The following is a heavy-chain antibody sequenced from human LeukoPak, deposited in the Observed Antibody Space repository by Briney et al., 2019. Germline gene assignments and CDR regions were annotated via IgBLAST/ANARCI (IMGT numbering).Heavy chain of an antibody. D-gene: IGHD3-16*01. J-gene: IGHJ4*02. CDR2: LSSNGGST. V-gene: IGHV3-64D*06. CDR1: GFTFSTYA. CDR3: VKVGGGFYDY. Sequence: PGGSLRLSCSASGFTFSTYAMHWVRQAPGKGLEYVSALSSNGGSTYYADSVKGRFTMSRDNSKNTLYLQMSSLRAEDPAVYYCVKVGGGFYDYWGQGTLVTVSS.